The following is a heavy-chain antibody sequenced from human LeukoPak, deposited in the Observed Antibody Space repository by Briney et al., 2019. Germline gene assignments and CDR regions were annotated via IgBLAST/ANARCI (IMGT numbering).Heavy chain of an antibody. CDR1: GYSFTHYW. V-gene: IGHV5-51*01. J-gene: IGHJ4*02. D-gene: IGHD5-24*01. CDR2: IYPGDSDT. Sequence: GESLKISCSASGYSFTHYWIAWVRQMPGKGLEWMGIIYPGDSDTRYSPSFQGQVTISVDKSISTAFLQWSSLKASDTAMYYCARQDGFQSYYFDYWGQGTLDTVSS. CDR3: ARQDGFQSYYFDY.